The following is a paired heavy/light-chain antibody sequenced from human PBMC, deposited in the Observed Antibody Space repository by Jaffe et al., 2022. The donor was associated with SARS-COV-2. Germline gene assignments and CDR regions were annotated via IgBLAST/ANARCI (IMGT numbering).Light chain of an antibody. V-gene: IGLV3-19*01. CDR3: NCRASNNYRV. CDR2: GKN. CDR1: SLRFYY. J-gene: IGLJ3*02. Sequence: SSELTQDPAVSVALGQTVRITCQGDSLRFYYASWYQQKPGQAPVLIIYGKNNRPSGIPDRFSGSSSGDTASLTITGAQAEDEADYYCNCRASNNYRVFGGGTKLTVL.
Heavy chain of an antibody. Sequence: EVQLVESGGGLIQPGGSLRLSCAASGFIVTTNSMSWVRQAPGKGLEWVSLIDGDGSTYFADSVKGRFTISRDISKNILYLQLSSLRVEDTAVYFCARERVNAAAMECYVDLWGRGTLLTVSS. CDR1: GFIVTTNS. V-gene: IGHV3-53*01. D-gene: IGHD3-3*01. CDR3: ARERVNAAAMECYVDL. J-gene: IGHJ2*01. CDR2: IDGDGST.